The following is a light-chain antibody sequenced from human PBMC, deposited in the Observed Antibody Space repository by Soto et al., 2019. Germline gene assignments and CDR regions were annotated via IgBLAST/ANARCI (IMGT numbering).Light chain of an antibody. CDR2: GAS. J-gene: IGKJ3*01. CDR3: QHYGSALFT. Sequence: EIVLTQSPGTLSLSPGERSTLSCRDSQSFSSSYLAWYQQKPGQAPRLLIYGASSRATGIPDRFSGSGSGTDFTLTISILEPDDFAVYYCQHYGSALFTLGPGTKVDIK. V-gene: IGKV3-20*01. CDR1: QSFSSSY.